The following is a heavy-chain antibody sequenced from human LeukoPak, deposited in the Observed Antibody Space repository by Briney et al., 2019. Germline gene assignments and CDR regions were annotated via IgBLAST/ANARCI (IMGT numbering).Heavy chain of an antibody. CDR2: INPSGGST. Sequence: ASVKVSCEASGYTFTNYYMHWVRQAPGQGLEWMGIINPSGGSTSYAQKFQGRVTMTRDTSTTTVYMELSSLRSEDTAVYSCARDRTGYYYDSSGYYFDAFDIWGQGTMVTVSS. CDR1: GYTFTNYY. J-gene: IGHJ3*02. D-gene: IGHD3-22*01. V-gene: IGHV1-46*03. CDR3: ARDRTGYYYDSSGYYFDAFDI.